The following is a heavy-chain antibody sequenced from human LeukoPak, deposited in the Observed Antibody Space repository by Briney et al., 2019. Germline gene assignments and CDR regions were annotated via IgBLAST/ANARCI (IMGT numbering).Heavy chain of an antibody. Sequence: AGGSLRLSCAASGFTFSSYAMSWVRQAPGKGLEWVSAISGSGGSTYHADSVKGRFTISRDNSKNTLYLQMNSLRAEDTAVYYCAKDGNYYDSSGYYGDWGQGTLVTVSS. D-gene: IGHD3-22*01. CDR3: AKDGNYYDSSGYYGD. CDR1: GFTFSSYA. V-gene: IGHV3-23*01. J-gene: IGHJ4*02. CDR2: ISGSGGST.